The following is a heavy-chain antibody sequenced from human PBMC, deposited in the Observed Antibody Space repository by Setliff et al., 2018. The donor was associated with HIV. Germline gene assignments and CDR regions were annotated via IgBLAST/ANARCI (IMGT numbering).Heavy chain of an antibody. CDR1: GYSFTNYW. Sequence: SLKISCKGSGYSFTNYWIGWVRQMPGKGLEWMGIINPGDSETRYNPPFQGQVTISADKSITTAYLQWSGLKASDTAIYYCARLGPGPMFRTNFDYWGQGTLVTVSS. D-gene: IGHD3-10*01. CDR3: ARLGPGPMFRTNFDY. J-gene: IGHJ4*02. V-gene: IGHV5-51*01. CDR2: INPGDSET.